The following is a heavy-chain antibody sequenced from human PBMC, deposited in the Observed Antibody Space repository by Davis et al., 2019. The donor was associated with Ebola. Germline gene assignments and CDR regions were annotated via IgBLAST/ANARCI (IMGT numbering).Heavy chain of an antibody. CDR1: GFGLSDYF. Sequence: GESLKISCAASGFGLSDYFVTWIRQTPGRGLEWVSSISKSDDTIFYADSVKGRFTISRDYGNNSVYLQMNSLRAEDTAVYYCARTSGTTGIFLGWGQGTLVTVSS. V-gene: IGHV3-11*04. CDR3: ARTSGTTGIFLG. J-gene: IGHJ4*02. D-gene: IGHD1-1*01. CDR2: ISKSDDTI.